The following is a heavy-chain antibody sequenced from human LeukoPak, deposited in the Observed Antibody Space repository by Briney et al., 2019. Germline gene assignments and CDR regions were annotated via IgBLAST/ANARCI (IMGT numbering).Heavy chain of an antibody. V-gene: IGHV1-18*01. Sequence: ASVKVSCKASGYTFTSYGISWVRQAPGQGLEWMGWISGYNGNTNYAQKLQGRVTMTTDTSTSTAYMELRSLRSDDTAVYYCARDPCGGDCYYFDPWGQGTLVTVSS. CDR2: ISGYNGNT. CDR3: ARDPCGGDCYYFDP. CDR1: GYTFTSYG. D-gene: IGHD2-21*02. J-gene: IGHJ5*02.